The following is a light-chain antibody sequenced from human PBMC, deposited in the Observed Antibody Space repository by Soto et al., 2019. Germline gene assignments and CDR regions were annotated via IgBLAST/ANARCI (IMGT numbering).Light chain of an antibody. J-gene: IGLJ2*01. CDR3: CSYAGSSTFNVL. V-gene: IGLV2-23*03. CDR2: EGS. Sequence: QSALTQPASVSGSPGQSITISCTGTSSDVGSYNLVSRYQQHPGKAPKLMIYEGSKRPSGVSNRFSGSKSGNTASLTISGLQAEDEAAYYCCSYAGSSTFNVLFGGGTKLTVL. CDR1: SSDVGSYNL.